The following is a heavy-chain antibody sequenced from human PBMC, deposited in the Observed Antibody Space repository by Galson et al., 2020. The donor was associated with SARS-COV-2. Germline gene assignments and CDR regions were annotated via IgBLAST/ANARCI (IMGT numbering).Heavy chain of an antibody. J-gene: IGHJ6*02. V-gene: IGHV4-31*03. CDR1: GDSLSSGAYY. CDR2: ISYSGST. Sequence: SETLSLTCSVSGDSLSSGAYYWTWIRQHPGKGLEWIGHISYSGSTYYSPSLKSRVTISADPSTNHFSLELRSVTAADTAVYYCARTPPRNSGYYHYGLDVWGRGTTVTVSS. CDR3: ARTPPRNSGYYHYGLDV. D-gene: IGHD3-22*01.